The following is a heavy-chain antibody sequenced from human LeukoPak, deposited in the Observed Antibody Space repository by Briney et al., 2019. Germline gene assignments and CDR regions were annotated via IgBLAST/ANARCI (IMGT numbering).Heavy chain of an antibody. CDR3: TKGQRANSGYFYFDC. V-gene: IGHV3-23*01. D-gene: IGHD3-22*01. J-gene: IGHJ4*02. Sequence: GGSLRLSCAASGFTFSSYAMRWVRQVPGKGLEWVSAIGTGGSTYYADSVKGRFTISRDNSMDTLYLQMNSLRAEDTAIHYCTKGQRANSGYFYFDCWGQGTLVTVSS. CDR2: IGTGGST. CDR1: GFTFSSYA.